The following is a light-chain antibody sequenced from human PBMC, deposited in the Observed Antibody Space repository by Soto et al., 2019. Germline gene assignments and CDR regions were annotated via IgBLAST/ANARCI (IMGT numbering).Light chain of an antibody. CDR1: QRVGGSY. Sequence: LPQSPGSLSLSPSDRATLSGRPTQRVGGSYLAWYPQQPGQAPRLLLYGASSRATGIPDRFSGSGSGTDFTLTISRLEPEDFAVYYCQQHVTSPWTFGQGTKVDIK. CDR3: QQHVTSPWT. V-gene: IGKV3-20*01. CDR2: GAS. J-gene: IGKJ1*01.